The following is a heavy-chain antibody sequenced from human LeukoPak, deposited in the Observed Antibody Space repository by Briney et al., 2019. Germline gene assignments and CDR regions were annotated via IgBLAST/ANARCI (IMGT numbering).Heavy chain of an antibody. CDR1: GFTFSSYA. CDR2: ISGSGGST. CDR3: AKGKYSGSYYYDY. J-gene: IGHJ4*02. D-gene: IGHD1-26*01. Sequence: GGSLRLSCAASGFTFSSYAMSLVRQAPGKGLEWVSAISGSGGSTYYADSVKGRFTISRDNSKNTLYLQMNSLRAEDTAVYCCAKGKYSGSYYYDYWGQGTLVTVSS. V-gene: IGHV3-23*01.